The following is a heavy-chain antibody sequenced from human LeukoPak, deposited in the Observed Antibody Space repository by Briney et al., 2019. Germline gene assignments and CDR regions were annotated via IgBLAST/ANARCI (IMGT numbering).Heavy chain of an antibody. CDR2: IYSGGST. Sequence: GGSLRLSCAASGFTVGSHYMSWVRQAPGKGLEWVSVIYSGGSTYYADSVKGRFTISRDHSRNTADLQMNSMRVEDTAIYYCARVLGDPDGSDIWGQGTMVTVSS. D-gene: IGHD3-10*01. CDR1: GFTVGSHY. V-gene: IGHV3-53*01. CDR3: ARVLGDPDGSDI. J-gene: IGHJ3*02.